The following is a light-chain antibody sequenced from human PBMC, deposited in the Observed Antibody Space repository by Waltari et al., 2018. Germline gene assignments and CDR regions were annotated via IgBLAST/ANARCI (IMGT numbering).Light chain of an antibody. Sequence: DIVMTQTPLSLPVILGEPASISCRSSPSLLDSEDGNTYLEWYLQKPGQSPQLLIYGVSNRASGVPDRFSGSGSDTDFTLKITRVEAEDVGIYYCLQTLEFPLTFGGGTKVEIK. CDR2: GVS. J-gene: IGKJ4*01. CDR1: PSLLDSEDGNTY. CDR3: LQTLEFPLT. V-gene: IGKV2-40*01.